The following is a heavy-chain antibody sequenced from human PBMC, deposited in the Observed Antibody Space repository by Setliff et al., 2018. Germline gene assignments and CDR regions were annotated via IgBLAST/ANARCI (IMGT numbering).Heavy chain of an antibody. CDR3: ARTGTYRYFDY. D-gene: IGHD1-1*01. V-gene: IGHV4-39*01. J-gene: IGHJ4*02. CDR1: GASINSGTYY. Sequence: PSETLSLTCTVSGASINSGTYYWAWIRQPPGKGLEWIGRIYYRGDTYYNPSLKGRLTISVDTAQNQFSLRLTSVTAADTAVYYCARTGTYRYFDYWGQGALVTVSS. CDR2: IYYRGDT.